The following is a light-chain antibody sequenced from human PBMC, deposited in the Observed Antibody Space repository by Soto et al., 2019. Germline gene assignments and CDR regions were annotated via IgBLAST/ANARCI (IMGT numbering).Light chain of an antibody. CDR2: DAS. Sequence: EIVLTQSPATLSLSPGERATLSCRASQSVSSYLAWYQQKPGQAPRLLIYDASNMATGIPARFSGSGSGTDFTLTIRSLEPEDFAVYYCQQRQTFGQGTKLEIK. CDR3: QQRQT. J-gene: IGKJ2*01. V-gene: IGKV3-11*01. CDR1: QSVSSY.